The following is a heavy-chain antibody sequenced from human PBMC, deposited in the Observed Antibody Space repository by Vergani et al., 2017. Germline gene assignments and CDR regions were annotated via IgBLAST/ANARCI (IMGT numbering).Heavy chain of an antibody. CDR1: GFTFDDYA. D-gene: IGHD6-13*01. CDR3: AKDLQLAKPYYYYGMDV. Sequence: EVQLVESGGGVVQPGGSLRLSCAASGFTFDDYAMHWVRQAPGKGLEWVSLISGDGGSTYYADSVKGRFTISRDNSKNSLYLQMNSLRTEDTALYYCAKDLQLAKPYYYYGMDVWGQGTTVTVSS. CDR2: ISGDGGST. V-gene: IGHV3-43*02. J-gene: IGHJ6*02.